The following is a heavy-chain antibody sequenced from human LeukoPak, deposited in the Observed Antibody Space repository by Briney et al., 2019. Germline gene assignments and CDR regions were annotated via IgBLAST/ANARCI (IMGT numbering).Heavy chain of an antibody. CDR1: GFTFSSYG. CDR3: ARDRGFGKPNGHAFDI. CDR2: IWYGGSNK. J-gene: IGHJ3*02. D-gene: IGHD3-10*01. V-gene: IGHV3-33*08. Sequence: GGSLRLSCAASGFTFSSYGMHWVRQAPGKGLEWVAVIWYGGSNKYYADSVKGRFTISRDNSENILYLQMNTLRAEDTAVYYCARDRGFGKPNGHAFDIWGQGAMVIVSS.